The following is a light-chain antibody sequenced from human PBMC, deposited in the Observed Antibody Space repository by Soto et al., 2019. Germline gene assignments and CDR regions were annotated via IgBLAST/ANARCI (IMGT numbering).Light chain of an antibody. J-gene: IGKJ1*01. V-gene: IGKV3-20*01. CDR3: QQYGSSPGT. CDR2: GAS. CDR1: QSVSSSY. Sequence: EIVLTQSPGTLSLSPGERATISCRASQSVSSSYLAWYQQKPGQAPRLLIYGASSRATGIPDRFSGSGSGTEFTLTISRLEPEDFAVYYCQQYGSSPGTFGQGTKVDIK.